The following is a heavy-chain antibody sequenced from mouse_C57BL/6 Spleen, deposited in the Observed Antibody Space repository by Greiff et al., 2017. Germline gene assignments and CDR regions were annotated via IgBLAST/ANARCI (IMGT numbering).Heavy chain of an antibody. J-gene: IGHJ2*01. V-gene: IGHV1-55*01. CDR2: IYPGSGST. Sequence: VQLQQPGAELVKPGASVKMSCKASGYTFTSYWITWVKQRPGQGLEWIGDIYPGSGSTNYNEKFKSKATLTVDTSSSTADMQLSSRTSEDSAVYYCARRGYYGSPYYFDYWGQGTTLTVSS. D-gene: IGHD1-1*01. CDR1: GYTFTSYW. CDR3: ARRGYYGSPYYFDY.